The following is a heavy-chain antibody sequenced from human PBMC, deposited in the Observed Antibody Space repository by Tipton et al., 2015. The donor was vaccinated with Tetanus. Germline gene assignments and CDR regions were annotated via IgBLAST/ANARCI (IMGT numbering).Heavy chain of an antibody. Sequence: QLVQSGAEVKKPGSSVKVSCKASGGTFSSYAISWVRQAPGQGLEWMGGIIPIFGTANYAQKFQGRVTITADESTSTAYMELSSLRSEDTAVYYCARDNAVESLWSWAGGLAVAGTGDAFDIWGQGTMVTVSS. CDR3: ARDNAVESLWSWAGGLAVAGTGDAFDI. J-gene: IGHJ3*02. CDR2: IIPIFGTA. D-gene: IGHD6-19*01. CDR1: GGTFSSYA. V-gene: IGHV1-69*01.